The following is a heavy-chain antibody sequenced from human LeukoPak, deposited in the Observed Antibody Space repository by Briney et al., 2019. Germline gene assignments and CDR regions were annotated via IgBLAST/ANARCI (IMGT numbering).Heavy chain of an antibody. CDR1: GYTFTGYY. CDR2: INPNSGDT. V-gene: IGHV1-2*02. J-gene: IGHJ4*02. Sequence: GASVKVSCKASGYTFTGYYMHWVRQAPGQGLEWMGWINPNSGDTNYAQKFQGRVTMTRDTSINTAYMELRSLRSDDTAVYYCARDLTHRRNYDNSGYQIVSAFWGQGTLVTVSS. CDR3: ARDLTHRRNYDNSGYQIVSAF. D-gene: IGHD3-22*01.